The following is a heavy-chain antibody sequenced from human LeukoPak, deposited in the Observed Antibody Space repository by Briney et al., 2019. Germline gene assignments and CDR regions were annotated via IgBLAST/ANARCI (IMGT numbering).Heavy chain of an antibody. CDR1: GGSISSYY. J-gene: IGHJ4*02. Sequence: PSETLSLTCTVSGGSISSYYWSWSRQPPGKGLEWIGYIYYSGSTNYNPSLKSRVTISVDTSKNQFSLKLSSMTAADTAVYYCARRGDYWGQGTLVTVSS. CDR2: IYYSGST. D-gene: IGHD3-16*01. V-gene: IGHV4-59*08. CDR3: ARRGDY.